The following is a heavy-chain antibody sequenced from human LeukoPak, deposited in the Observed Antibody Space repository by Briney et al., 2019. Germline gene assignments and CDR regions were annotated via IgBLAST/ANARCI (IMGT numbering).Heavy chain of an antibody. J-gene: IGHJ4*02. CDR3: ARGVKMATIGFDY. D-gene: IGHD5-24*01. Sequence: SETLSLTCTVSGASVSTHYWSWIRQPPGKGLEWIGYMYHTGSTNYNPSVEGQVTISLDTSKNQLSLMMRSVTAADTAIYYCARGVKMATIGFDYWGQGTLVTVSS. CDR1: GASVSTHY. V-gene: IGHV4-59*02. CDR2: MYHTGST.